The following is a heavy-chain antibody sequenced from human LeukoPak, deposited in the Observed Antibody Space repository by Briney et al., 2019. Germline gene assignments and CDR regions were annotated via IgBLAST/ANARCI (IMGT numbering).Heavy chain of an antibody. CDR2: IISILGIA. J-gene: IGHJ5*02. CDR3: ARSVPFDP. CDR1: GGTFSSYA. Sequence: ASVKVSCKASGGTFSSYAISWVRQAPGQGLEWMGRIISILGIANYAQKLQGRVTITADKSTSTAYMELSSLRSEDTAVYYCARSVPFDPWGQGTLVTVSS. V-gene: IGHV1-69*04.